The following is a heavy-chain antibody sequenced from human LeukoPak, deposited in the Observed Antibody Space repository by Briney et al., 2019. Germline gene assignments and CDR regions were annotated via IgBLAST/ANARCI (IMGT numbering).Heavy chain of an antibody. Sequence: SETLSLTCTVSGGSISSGGYYWSWIRRHPGKGLEWIGYIYYSGSTYYNPSLKSRVTISVDTSKNQFSLKLSSVTAADTAVYYCARGDTSGGSRYYGMDVWGQGTTVTVSS. CDR2: IYYSGST. CDR1: GGSISSGGYY. D-gene: IGHD2-15*01. CDR3: ARGDTSGGSRYYGMDV. V-gene: IGHV4-31*03. J-gene: IGHJ6*02.